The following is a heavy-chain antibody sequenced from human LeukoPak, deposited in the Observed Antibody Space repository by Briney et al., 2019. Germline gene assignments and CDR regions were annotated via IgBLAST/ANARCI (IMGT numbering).Heavy chain of an antibody. CDR3: AKTSNYYDSSGYIYFDY. J-gene: IGHJ4*02. CDR1: GFTFSSYG. CDR2: IRYDGSNK. Sequence: PGGSLRLSCAASGFTFSSYGMHWVRQAPGKGLEWVAFIRYDGSNKYYADSVKGRFTISRDNSKSTLYLQMNSLRAEDTAAYYCAKTSNYYDSSGYIYFDYWGQGTLVTVSS. V-gene: IGHV3-30*02. D-gene: IGHD3-22*01.